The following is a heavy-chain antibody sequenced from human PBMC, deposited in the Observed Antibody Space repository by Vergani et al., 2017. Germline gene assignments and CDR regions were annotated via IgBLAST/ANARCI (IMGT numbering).Heavy chain of an antibody. CDR2: ISSSSSYI. CDR1: GFTFSSYS. Sequence: EVQLVESGGGLVKPGGSLRLSCAASGFTFSSYSMNWVCQAPGKGLEWVSSISSSSSYIYYADSVKGRFTISRDNAKNSLYLQMNSLRAEDTAVYYCARDRLETLYYYYYGMDVWGQGTTVTVSS. D-gene: IGHD5-24*01. J-gene: IGHJ6*02. CDR3: ARDRLETLYYYYYGMDV. V-gene: IGHV3-21*01.